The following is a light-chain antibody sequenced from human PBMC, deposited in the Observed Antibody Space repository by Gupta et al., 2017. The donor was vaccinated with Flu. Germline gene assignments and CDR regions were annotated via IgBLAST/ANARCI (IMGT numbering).Light chain of an antibody. CDR2: DAS. Sequence: DIQMTQSPSSLSAFVGDRVTITCRASQNINTYLNWYQQKVGKAPDLLIHDASDLQKGVPSRFSGSGSGTHFTLNISRLEPEDFATYYCQQSFKRPPTFGQGTKVEIK. CDR3: QQSFKRPPT. J-gene: IGKJ2*01. CDR1: QNINTY. V-gene: IGKV1-39*01.